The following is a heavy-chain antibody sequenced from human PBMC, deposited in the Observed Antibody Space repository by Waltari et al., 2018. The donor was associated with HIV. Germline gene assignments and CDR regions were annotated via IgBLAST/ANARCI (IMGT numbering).Heavy chain of an antibody. CDR1: GFTFNNYA. J-gene: IGHJ4*02. V-gene: IGHV3-23*01. D-gene: IGHD4-17*01. Sequence: EVQLLESGGGLVLPGGSLRLSCVASGFTFNNYAMTWVRQAPGKGLECVSTIGGSDGTTYDADSVKGRFTISRDNFKNTLYLQMNSLRAEDTAIYFCANTHDYGDYRPFDYWGPGALVTVSS. CDR3: ANTHDYGDYRPFDY. CDR2: IGGSDGTT.